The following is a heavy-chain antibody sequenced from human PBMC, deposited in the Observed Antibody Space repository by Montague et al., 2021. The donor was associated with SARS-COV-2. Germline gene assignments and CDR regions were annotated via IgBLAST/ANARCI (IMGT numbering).Heavy chain of an antibody. Sequence: SETLSLTCEVSGASISSNNWWIWVRQSPGKGLEWIVETYHSGSTNYNPSLRSRVTISVDKSKNQFSLKVNSVSAADTAVYYCAKLGVVPSPRTFDPWGQGTLVTVSS. CDR1: GASISSNNW. CDR3: AKLGVVPSPRTFDP. J-gene: IGHJ5*02. V-gene: IGHV4-4*02. D-gene: IGHD3-10*01. CDR2: TYHSGST.